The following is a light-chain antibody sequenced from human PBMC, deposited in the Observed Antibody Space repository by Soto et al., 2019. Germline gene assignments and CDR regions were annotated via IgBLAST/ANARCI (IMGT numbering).Light chain of an antibody. Sequence: SYELTQPPSVSVAPGHTARISCGGNNIGSKSVHWFQQKPGQAPVLVVYDDNDRPSGIPERFSGSNSGNTATLAISSVEAGDEADYYCQVWDSSSDHFVFGTGTKLTVL. CDR2: DDN. CDR3: QVWDSSSDHFV. V-gene: IGLV3-21*02. CDR1: NIGSKS. J-gene: IGLJ1*01.